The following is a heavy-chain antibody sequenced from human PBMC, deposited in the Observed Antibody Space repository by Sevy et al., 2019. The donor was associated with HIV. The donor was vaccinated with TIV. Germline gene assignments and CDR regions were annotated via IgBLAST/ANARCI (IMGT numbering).Heavy chain of an antibody. CDR3: AKHVGNPSGAFDI. CDR1: GFNFNTYA. J-gene: IGHJ3*02. D-gene: IGHD3-10*01. CDR2: ISGSGANT. Sequence: GGSLRLSCAAFGFNFNTYAISWVRQAPGKGLEWVSTISGSGANTFYAGSIKGQFTIYRDNCQNTMYLQMNSLRADDAAIYYCAKHVGNPSGAFDIWGQGTTVTVSS. V-gene: IGHV3-23*01.